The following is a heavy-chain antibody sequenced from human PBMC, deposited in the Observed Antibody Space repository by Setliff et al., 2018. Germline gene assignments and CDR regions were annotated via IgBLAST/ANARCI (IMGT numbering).Heavy chain of an antibody. CDR3: ARTGTYRYFDY. D-gene: IGHD1-1*01. CDR1: GYSIITGYY. Sequence: PSETLSLTCSVSGYSIITGYYWALIRRLPGRGLEWIGSLHRVGTFFYNPSLVSRATLSLDTSRNQLSLRLQSVTAADTAVYYCARTGTYRYFDYWGQGARVTGSS. V-gene: IGHV4-38-2*02. CDR2: LHRVGTF. J-gene: IGHJ4*02.